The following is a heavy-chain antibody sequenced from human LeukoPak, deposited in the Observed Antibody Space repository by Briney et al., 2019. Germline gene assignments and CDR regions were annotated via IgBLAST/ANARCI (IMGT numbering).Heavy chain of an antibody. V-gene: IGHV3-11*06. CDR3: ARDSGSEYLFDY. D-gene: IGHD3-10*01. CDR2: ISSSSSYT. J-gene: IGHJ4*02. Sequence: PGGSLRLSCAASGFTFSNFYMSWVRQALGKGLEWVSYISSSSSYTNYADSVKGRFTISRDKAKNSLYLRMNSRRAGDTAVYYCARDSGSEYLFDYWGQGTLVTVSS. CDR1: GFTFSNFY.